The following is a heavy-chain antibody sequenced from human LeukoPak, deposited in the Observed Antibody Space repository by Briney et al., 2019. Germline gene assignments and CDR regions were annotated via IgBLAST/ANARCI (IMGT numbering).Heavy chain of an antibody. CDR2: IYYSGST. CDR3: ARGRTSGYYYGMDV. CDR1: GGSISSYY. D-gene: IGHD3-10*01. Sequence: SETLSLTCTVSGGSISSYYWSWIRQPPGKGLEWIGYIYYSGSTNYNPSLKSRVTISVDTSKNQFSLKLSSVTAADTAVYYCARGRTSGYYYGMDVWGQGTTDTVSS. V-gene: IGHV4-59*01. J-gene: IGHJ6*02.